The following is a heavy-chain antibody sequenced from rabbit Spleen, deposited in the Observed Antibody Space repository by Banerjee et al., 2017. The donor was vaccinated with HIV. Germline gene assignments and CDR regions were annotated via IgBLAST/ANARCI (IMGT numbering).Heavy chain of an antibody. CDR3: ARGSATMTMVITGFYLNL. V-gene: IGHV1S45*01. Sequence: QEQLVEYGGDLVKPGTSLTLTCTASGFSFSSSYYMCWVRQAPGKGLECIACIYTGSSGSTYYANWAKGRFTISKTSSTTVTLQMTSLTVADTATYFCARGSATMTMVITGFYLNLWGPGTLVTVS. CDR2: IYTGSSGST. D-gene: IGHD2-1*01. J-gene: IGHJ4*01. CDR1: GFSFSSSYY.